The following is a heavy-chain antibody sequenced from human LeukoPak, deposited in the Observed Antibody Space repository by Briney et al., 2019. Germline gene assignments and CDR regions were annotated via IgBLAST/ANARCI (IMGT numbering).Heavy chain of an antibody. Sequence: PSQTLSLTCTVSGGSISSGSYYWGWIRQPPGKGLEWIGSIYYSGSTYYNPSLRSRVTISVDTSKNQFSLKLSSVTAADTAVYYCARDGGDTAFGGDAFDIWGQGTMVTVSS. J-gene: IGHJ3*02. V-gene: IGHV4-39*07. CDR2: IYYSGST. CDR1: GGSISSGSYY. CDR3: ARDGGDTAFGGDAFDI. D-gene: IGHD5-18*01.